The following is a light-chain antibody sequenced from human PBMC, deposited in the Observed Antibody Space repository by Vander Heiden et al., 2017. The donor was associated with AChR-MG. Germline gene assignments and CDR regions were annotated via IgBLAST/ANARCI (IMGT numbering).Light chain of an antibody. CDR2: GAS. CDR3: QRYDNWLSFT. J-gene: IGKJ3*01. Sequence: IVLTQSPATLSVFPGERPTLSCRASQNIGSNLAWFQQKPGQAPRLLIYGASTRATGIPARFSGSGSGTEFALTISSLQSEDFAIYYCQRYDNWLSFTFGPGTKVDIK. CDR1: QNIGSN. V-gene: IGKV3-15*01.